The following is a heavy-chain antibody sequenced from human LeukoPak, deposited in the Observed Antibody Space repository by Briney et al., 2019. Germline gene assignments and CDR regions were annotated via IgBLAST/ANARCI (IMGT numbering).Heavy chain of an antibody. Sequence: GGSLRLSCAASGFTFSSYSMNWVRQAPGKGLEWVSSISSSSSYIYYADSVKGRFTISRDNAKNSLYLQMNSLRAEDTAVYYCARREGGNYYDSSGSDWYFDLWGRGTLVTVSS. CDR3: ARREGGNYYDSSGSDWYFDL. CDR2: ISSSSSYI. CDR1: GFTFSSYS. D-gene: IGHD3-22*01. J-gene: IGHJ2*01. V-gene: IGHV3-21*01.